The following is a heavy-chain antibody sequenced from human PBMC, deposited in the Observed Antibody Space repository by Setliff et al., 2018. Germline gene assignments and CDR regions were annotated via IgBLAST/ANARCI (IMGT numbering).Heavy chain of an antibody. Sequence: GGSLRLSCAASGFTFSTFWMAWVRQSPGRGLEWVANINQDGSGKFYVDSVKGRFTISRDNAKNSLNLQMDSLRADDTAVYYCVRGRTTYYFDYWGQGTLVTVSS. CDR1: GFTFSTFW. J-gene: IGHJ4*02. CDR3: VRGRTTYYFDY. V-gene: IGHV3-7*01. CDR2: INQDGSGK. D-gene: IGHD4-4*01.